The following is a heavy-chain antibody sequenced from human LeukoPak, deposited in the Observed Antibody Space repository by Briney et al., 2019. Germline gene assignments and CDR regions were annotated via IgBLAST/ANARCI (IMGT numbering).Heavy chain of an antibody. CDR3: ARPAASAFGHYYDISGWALDI. CDR2: VYHSGST. D-gene: IGHD3-22*01. Sequence: PSGTLSLTCAVSGGSISSSNWWSWVRQPPGKGLEWIGEVYHSGSTNYNPSLKSRVTISVDKSISTAYLQWSSLKASDTAMYYCARPAASAFGHYYDISGWALDIWGQGTMVTVSS. J-gene: IGHJ3*02. V-gene: IGHV4-4*02. CDR1: GGSISSSNW.